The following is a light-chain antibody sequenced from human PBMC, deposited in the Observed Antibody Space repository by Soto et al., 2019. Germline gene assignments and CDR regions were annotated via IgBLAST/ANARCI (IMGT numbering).Light chain of an antibody. V-gene: IGKV1-39*01. Sequence: DIQMTQSPSSLPASVGDRVTITCRASQSISSYLNWYQQKPGKAPKLLIYAASSLQSGVPSRFSGSGSGTDFTLTISSLQPEDFATYYCQQSYITPPTFGQGTKLEI. CDR1: QSISSY. CDR3: QQSYITPPT. CDR2: AAS. J-gene: IGKJ2*01.